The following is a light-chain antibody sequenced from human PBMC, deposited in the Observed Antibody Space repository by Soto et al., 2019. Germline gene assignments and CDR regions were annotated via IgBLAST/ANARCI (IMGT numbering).Light chain of an antibody. CDR1: QTVSSSY. Sequence: EIVLTQSPGTLSLSPGERVTLSCRASQTVSSSYFGWFQQRPGQAPRLLNYDTFYRATGIPDRFSASGSGTDFTLTISILAPEDFAVYYCHQYSGPPYTVGQGTKLEI. CDR3: HQYSGPPYT. J-gene: IGKJ2*01. CDR2: DTF. V-gene: IGKV3-20*01.